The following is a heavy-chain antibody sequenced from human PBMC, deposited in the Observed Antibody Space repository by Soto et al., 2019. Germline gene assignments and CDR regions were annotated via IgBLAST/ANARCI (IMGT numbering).Heavy chain of an antibody. CDR2: MNPNSGNT. CDR1: GYTFTSYD. J-gene: IGHJ5*02. D-gene: IGHD5-12*01. V-gene: IGHV1-8*01. Sequence: GASVKVSCKASGYTFTSYDINWVRQATRQGLEWMGWMNPNSGNTGYAQKFQGRVTMTRNTSISTAYMELSSLRSEDTAVYYCARGGYSGYGRYRTNWFDPWGQGTLVTVSS. CDR3: ARGGYSGYGRYRTNWFDP.